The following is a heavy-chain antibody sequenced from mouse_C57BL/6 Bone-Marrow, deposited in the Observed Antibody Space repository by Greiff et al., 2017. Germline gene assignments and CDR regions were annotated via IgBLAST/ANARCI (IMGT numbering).Heavy chain of an antibody. CDR1: GYTFTSYW. V-gene: IGHV1-55*01. Sequence: QVQLKESGPELVKPGASVKMSCKASGYTFTSYWITWVKQRPGQGLEWIGDIYPGSGSTNYNEKFKSKATLTVDTSSSTAYMQLSSLTSEDSAVYYCASRFAYWGQGTLVTVSA. CDR3: ASRFAY. CDR2: IYPGSGST. J-gene: IGHJ3*01.